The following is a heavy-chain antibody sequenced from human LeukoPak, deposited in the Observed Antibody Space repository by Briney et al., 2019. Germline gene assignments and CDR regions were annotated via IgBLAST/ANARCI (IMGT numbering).Heavy chain of an antibody. V-gene: IGHV4-39*01. CDR1: GGSIRSSYYY. D-gene: IGHD6-13*01. CDR3: ARTAAADDY. CDR2: IYDSGST. J-gene: IGHJ4*02. Sequence: SETLSLTCTVSGGSIRSSYYYWGWIRQPPGKGLEWIGSIYDSGSTYYNPSLKSRVTISVDTSKNRFSLKLRSVTAADTAVYYCARTAAADDYWGQGTLVTVSS.